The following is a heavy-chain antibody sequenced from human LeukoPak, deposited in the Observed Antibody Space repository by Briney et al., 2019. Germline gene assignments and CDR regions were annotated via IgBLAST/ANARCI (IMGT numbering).Heavy chain of an antibody. CDR3: ATGRGDYYYYMDV. V-gene: IGHV3-30*03. J-gene: IGHJ6*03. CDR1: GFTFSSYG. D-gene: IGHD3-10*01. CDR2: ISYDGNNE. Sequence: GRSLRLSCAASGFTFSSYGMHWVRQAPGKGLEWVALISYDGNNEYYADSVKDRFTISRDNSKNTLYLHMNSLRAEDTAVYYCATGRGDYYYYMDVWGKGTTVTVSS.